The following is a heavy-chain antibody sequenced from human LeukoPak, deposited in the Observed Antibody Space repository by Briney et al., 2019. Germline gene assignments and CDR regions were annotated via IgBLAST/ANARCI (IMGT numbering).Heavy chain of an antibody. J-gene: IGHJ4*02. CDR2: ISGSGGST. CDR1: VFTFSSYV. D-gene: IGHD6-19*01. V-gene: IGHV3-23*01. CDR3: AKERSSSWYHPTDY. Sequence: PGGSLRLSCAASVFTFSSYVMTWVRQAPGKGLEWVSGISGSGGSTYYADSVKGRFTISRDNSKNTLYLQMNSLRAEDTAVYYCAKERSSSWYHPTDYWGQGSLVTVSS.